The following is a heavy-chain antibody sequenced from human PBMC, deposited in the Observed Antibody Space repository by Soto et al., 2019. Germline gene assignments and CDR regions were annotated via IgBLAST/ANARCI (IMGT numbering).Heavy chain of an antibody. V-gene: IGHV1-69*13. J-gene: IGHJ4*02. Sequence: GASVKVSCKASGGTFSSYAISWVRQAPGQGLEWMGGIIPIFGTANYAQKFQGRVTITADESTSTAYMELSSLRSEDTAVYYCARVGRNRYDFWSGPSYYFDYWGQGTLVTVSS. D-gene: IGHD3-3*01. CDR2: IIPIFGTA. CDR3: ARVGRNRYDFWSGPSYYFDY. CDR1: GGTFSSYA.